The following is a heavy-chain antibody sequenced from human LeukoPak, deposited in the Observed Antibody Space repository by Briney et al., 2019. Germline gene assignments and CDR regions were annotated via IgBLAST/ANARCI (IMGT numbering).Heavy chain of an antibody. D-gene: IGHD2-2*01. CDR3: AKDLPAAVD. CDR1: GFSFSSYT. J-gene: IGHJ4*02. V-gene: IGHV3-21*01. CDR2: ISRDSTDI. Sequence: PGGSLRLSCVAYGFSFSSYTMSWVRQAPGKGLEWVSFISRDSTDIYHAVSVKGRFTISRDNARNSLYLQMNSLRVEDTAVYYCAKDLPAAVDWGQGTLVTVSS.